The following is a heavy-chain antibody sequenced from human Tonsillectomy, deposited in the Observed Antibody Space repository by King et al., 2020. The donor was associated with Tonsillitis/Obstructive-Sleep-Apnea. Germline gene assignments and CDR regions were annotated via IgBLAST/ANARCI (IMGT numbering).Heavy chain of an antibody. J-gene: IGHJ4*02. V-gene: IGHV3-30*04. CDR1: GFTFSSYA. Sequence: VQLVESGGGVVQPGRSLRLSCAASGFTFSSYAMHWVRQAPGKGLEWVAVISYDGSNKYYADSVKGRFTLSRDNSKNTLYLQMNSLRAEDTAVYYCARDQGVIAVAARFDYWGQGTLVTVSS. D-gene: IGHD6-19*01. CDR3: ARDQGVIAVAARFDY. CDR2: ISYDGSNK.